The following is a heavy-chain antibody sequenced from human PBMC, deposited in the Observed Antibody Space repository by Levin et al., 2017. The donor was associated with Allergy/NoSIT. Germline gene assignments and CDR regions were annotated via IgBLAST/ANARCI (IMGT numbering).Heavy chain of an antibody. V-gene: IGHV3-53*01. J-gene: IGHJ4*02. CDR2: IYSDGST. CDR1: GFIVSTHY. Sequence: ETLSLTCAASGFIVSTHYMTWVRQGPGKGLECVAVIYSDGSTYYADSVRGRFTISRDNSKNTLSLQMNSLRDDDTAVYYCTKGHYSGVYQWGQGTLVTVSS. CDR3: TKGHYSGVYQ. D-gene: IGHD2-2*01.